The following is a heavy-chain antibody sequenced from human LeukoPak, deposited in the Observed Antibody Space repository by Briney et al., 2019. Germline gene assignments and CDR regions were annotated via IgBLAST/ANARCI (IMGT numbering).Heavy chain of an antibody. CDR2: ISWNSGSI. CDR3: AKDFSPYSSGWCH. J-gene: IGHJ4*02. Sequence: GGSLRLSCVASGFTFDDYAMHWVRQAPGKGLEWVSGISWNSGSIGYADSVKGRFTISRDNAKNSLYLQMNGLRAEDTALYYCAKDFSPYSSGWCHWGQGTLVTVSS. V-gene: IGHV3-9*01. D-gene: IGHD6-19*01. CDR1: GFTFDDYA.